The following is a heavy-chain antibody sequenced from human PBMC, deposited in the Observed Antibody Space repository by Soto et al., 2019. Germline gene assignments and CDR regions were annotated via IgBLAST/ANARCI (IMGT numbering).Heavy chain of an antibody. CDR3: ARGTLGIVVVPSGP. CDR2: IIPIFGTA. D-gene: IGHD2-15*01. V-gene: IGHV1-69*13. J-gene: IGHJ5*02. CDR1: GGTFSSYA. Sequence: GASVKVSCQASGGTFSSYAISWVRQAPGQGLEWMGWIIPIFGTANYAQKFQGRVTITADESTSTAYMELSSLRSEDTAVYYCARGTLGIVVVPSGPWGQGTLGTVS.